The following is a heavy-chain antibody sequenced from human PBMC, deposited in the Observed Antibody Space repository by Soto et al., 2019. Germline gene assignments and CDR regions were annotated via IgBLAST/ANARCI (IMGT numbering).Heavy chain of an antibody. J-gene: IGHJ5*02. CDR1: GGSISSGGYY. V-gene: IGHV4-31*03. CDR2: IYYSGST. D-gene: IGHD3-3*01. CDR3: ARSITTGTIFGVVHRPDWFDP. Sequence: SETLSLTCTVSGGSISSGGYYWSWIRQHPGKGLEWIGYIYYSGSTYYNPSLKSRVTISVDTSKNQFSLKLSSVTAADTAVYYCARSITTGTIFGVVHRPDWFDPSGQATLVTVSS.